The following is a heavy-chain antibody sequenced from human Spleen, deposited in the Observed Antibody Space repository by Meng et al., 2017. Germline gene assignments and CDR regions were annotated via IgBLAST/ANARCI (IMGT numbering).Heavy chain of an antibody. CDR2: INHSGST. Sequence: SETLSLTCVVSGGSFSDYYWSWIRQPPGKGLEWIGEINHSGSTNYNPSLESPDTISVDTSQNNISLKLSTVTAADSAVYYCARGPTTMAHDFDYWGQGTLVTVSS. CDR3: ARGPTTMAHDFDY. J-gene: IGHJ4*02. CDR1: GGSFSDYY. D-gene: IGHD4-11*01. V-gene: IGHV4-34*01.